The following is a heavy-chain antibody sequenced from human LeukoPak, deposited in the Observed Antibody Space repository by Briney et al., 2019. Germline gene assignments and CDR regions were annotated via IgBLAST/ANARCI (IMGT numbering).Heavy chain of an antibody. CDR2: ISYDGSNK. CDR3: ASRRDWLALDP. Sequence: GGSLRLSCAASGFTFSSYAMHWVRQAPGKGLEWAAVISYDGSNKYYADSVKGRFTISRDNSKNTLYLQMNSLRAEDTAVYYCASRRDWLALDPWSQGTLVTVSS. CDR1: GFTFSSYA. J-gene: IGHJ5*02. V-gene: IGHV3-30*04. D-gene: IGHD3-9*01.